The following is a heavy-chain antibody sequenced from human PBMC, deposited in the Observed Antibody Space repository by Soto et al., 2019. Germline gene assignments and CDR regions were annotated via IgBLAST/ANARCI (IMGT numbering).Heavy chain of an antibody. J-gene: IGHJ4*02. CDR1: GESITSGGHY. Sequence: PSETLSLTCSLSGESITSGGHYCTWIRHHPGKGLEWIGYSYDSESAYYNPSLKSRVTISMDTSKNHFAMKLSSVTAADTAVYYCARASSSSSAADYWGQGSLVTVS. D-gene: IGHD6-6*01. CDR2: SYDSESA. CDR3: ARASSSSSAADY. V-gene: IGHV4-31*03.